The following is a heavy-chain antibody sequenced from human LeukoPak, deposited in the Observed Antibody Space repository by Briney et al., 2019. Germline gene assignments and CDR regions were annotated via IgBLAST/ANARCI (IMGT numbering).Heavy chain of an antibody. CDR2: IFYSGST. Sequence: SETLSLTCTVSGGSISSYYWSWIREPPGKGLEWIGYIFYSGSTYYSPSLKSRVTISLDTSRNQFSLKLNSVTAADTAVYYCAKSNGYGLIDIWGQGTMVTVSS. V-gene: IGHV4-59*12. CDR3: AKSNGYGLIDI. D-gene: IGHD3-22*01. J-gene: IGHJ3*02. CDR1: GGSISSYY.